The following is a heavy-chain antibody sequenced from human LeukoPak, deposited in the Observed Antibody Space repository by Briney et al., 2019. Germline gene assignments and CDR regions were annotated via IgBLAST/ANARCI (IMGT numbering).Heavy chain of an antibody. V-gene: IGHV4-59*01. Sequence: SETPSLTCTVSGGSISSYYWSWIRQPPGKGLEWIGYIYYSGSTNYNPSLKSRVTISVDTSKNQFSLKLSSVTAADTAVYYCARSGGAIGIDAFDIWGQGTMVTVSS. J-gene: IGHJ3*02. D-gene: IGHD2-21*01. CDR2: IYYSGST. CDR3: ARSGGAIGIDAFDI. CDR1: GGSISSYY.